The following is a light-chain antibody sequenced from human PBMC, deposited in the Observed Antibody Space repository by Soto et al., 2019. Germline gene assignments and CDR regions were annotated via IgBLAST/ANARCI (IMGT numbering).Light chain of an antibody. CDR2: DAS. CDR1: QNIERG. J-gene: IGKJ1*01. Sequence: DIQMTQCPSTLSASVGDRLTITCRASQNIERGLAWYQQKPGKAPNLLIYDASSLESGVSSRFSGRGFGTEFTLTISSLHPDDFATYFCHHYNSYSGTFGQGTKVEI. CDR3: HHYNSYSGT. V-gene: IGKV1-5*01.